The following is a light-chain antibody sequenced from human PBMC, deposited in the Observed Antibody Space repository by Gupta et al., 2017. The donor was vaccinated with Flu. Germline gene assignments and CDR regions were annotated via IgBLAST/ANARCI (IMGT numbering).Light chain of an antibody. CDR3: QQYYSTKGT. J-gene: IGKJ1*01. V-gene: IGKV4-1*01. CDR1: QSVLYSSNNKNY. CDR2: WAS. Sequence: NCKSSQSVLYSSNNKNYLAWYQQKPGQPPKLLIYWASTRESGVPDRFSGSGSGTDFTLTISSLQAEDVAVYYCQQYYSTKGTFGQGTKVEIK.